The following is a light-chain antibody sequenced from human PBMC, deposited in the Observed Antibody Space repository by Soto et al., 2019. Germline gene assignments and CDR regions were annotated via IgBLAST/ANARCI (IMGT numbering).Light chain of an antibody. V-gene: IGKV3-20*01. CDR1: QSVTNRY. Sequence: ESVLTQSPGTLSLSPGERATLSCRASQSVTNRYFAWYQQRPGQAPRLLIYGISNRATGIPDRFSGSGSGTDFTLTRSRLEPEDFVVYYCQQYSSLPHTFGQGTKLEVK. CDR2: GIS. J-gene: IGKJ2*01. CDR3: QQYSSLPHT.